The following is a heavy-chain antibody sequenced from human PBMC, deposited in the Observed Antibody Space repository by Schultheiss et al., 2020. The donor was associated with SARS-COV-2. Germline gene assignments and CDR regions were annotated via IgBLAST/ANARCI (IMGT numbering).Heavy chain of an antibody. CDR1: GFTFSSEW. V-gene: IGHV3-7*01. D-gene: IGHD3-3*01. Sequence: GGSLRLSCAASGFTFSSEWMSWVRQAPGKGLEWVANIKHDGSETFYVDSVKGRFTISRDNAKNSLYLQMNSLRAEDTAVYYCARGVLELLSYYFDYWGQGTLVTVSS. CDR3: ARGVLELLSYYFDY. J-gene: IGHJ4*02. CDR2: IKHDGSET.